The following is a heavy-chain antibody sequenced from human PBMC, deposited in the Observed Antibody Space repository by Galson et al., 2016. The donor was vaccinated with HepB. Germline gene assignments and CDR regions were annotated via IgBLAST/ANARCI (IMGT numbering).Heavy chain of an antibody. J-gene: IGHJ4*01. CDR3: ARKSPFGPFDY. CDR1: AFSFSSYS. Sequence: SLRLSCAASAFSFSSYSMNWVRQAPGKGLEWLSYISSTRTITYYADSVKGRFTISRDNAKNSLYLQMDSLRDDDTAVYYCARKSPFGPFDYWGHGTLVSVSS. CDR2: ISSTRTIT. D-gene: IGHD2/OR15-2a*01. V-gene: IGHV3-48*02.